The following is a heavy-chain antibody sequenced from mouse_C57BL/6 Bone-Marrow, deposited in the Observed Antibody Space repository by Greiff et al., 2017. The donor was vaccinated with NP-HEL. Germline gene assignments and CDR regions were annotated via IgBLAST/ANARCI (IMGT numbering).Heavy chain of an antibody. D-gene: IGHD2-12*01. CDR2: IDPETGGT. V-gene: IGHV1-15*01. J-gene: IGHJ3*01. CDR1: GYTFTDYE. CDR3: TTRRGFAY. Sequence: QVQLHQSGAELVRPGASVTLSCKASGYTFTDYEMHWVKQTPVHGLEWIGAIDPETGGTAYNQKFKGKAILTADKSSSTAYMELRSLTSEDSAVYYCTTRRGFAYWGQGTLVTVSA.